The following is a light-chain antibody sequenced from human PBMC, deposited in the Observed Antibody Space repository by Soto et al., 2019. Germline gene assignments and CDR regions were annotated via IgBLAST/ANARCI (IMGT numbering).Light chain of an antibody. CDR3: RLRT. J-gene: IGKJ1*01. CDR2: GAS. V-gene: IGKV3-20*01. Sequence: VWMQTPRTLVLSRKRVDPLSCRASQSVSSSYLAWYQQKPGQAPRLLIYGASSRATGIPDRLSGSGAGTQFSLTICRLELEDFAVYYCRLRTFGQGTKVDIK. CDR1: QSVSSSY.